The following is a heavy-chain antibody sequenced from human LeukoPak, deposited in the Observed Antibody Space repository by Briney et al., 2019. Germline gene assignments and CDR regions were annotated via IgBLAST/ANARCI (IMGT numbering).Heavy chain of an antibody. D-gene: IGHD3-3*01. CDR3: ARGHYDFSTGSYTGGFYYFDP. V-gene: IGHV4-39*01. CDR2: INNSGST. CDR1: GGSLSSSSFS. Sequence: SETLSLTCTVSGGSLSSSSFSLAWIRQPPGKGLEWIGSINNSGSTSPNPSLKSRVSIFVHTSQNQFSLKLSAVTAADTAMYYCARGHYDFSTGSYTGGFYYFDPWGQGTLVTVSS. J-gene: IGHJ4*02.